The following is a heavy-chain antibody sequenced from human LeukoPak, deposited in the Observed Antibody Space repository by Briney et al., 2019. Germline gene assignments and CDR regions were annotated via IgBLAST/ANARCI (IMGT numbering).Heavy chain of an antibody. J-gene: IGHJ6*03. CDR2: IYRTGSI. CDR1: VDSIRYYL. CDR3: ARDKVFSYGFDRYYYHMDV. V-gene: IGHV4-4*07. D-gene: IGHD5-18*01. Sequence: SEALLLSCSVSVDSIRYYLDGWSRQPAGKGLEWVGRIYRTGSINYEVSLKSRVTRSQDHSKNQLCLKLTYVTAADTAVFYCARDKVFSYGFDRYYYHMDVWGKGTTVTISS.